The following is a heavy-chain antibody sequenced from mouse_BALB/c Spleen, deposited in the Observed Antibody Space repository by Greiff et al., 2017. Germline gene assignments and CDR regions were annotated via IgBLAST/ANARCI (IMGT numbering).Heavy chain of an antibody. J-gene: IGHJ2*01. V-gene: IGHV7-3*02. CDR1: GFTFTDYY. CDR3: ARYYYGSSYYFDY. Sequence: EVMLVESGGGLVQPGGSLRLSCATSGFTFTDYYMSWVRQPPGKALEWLGFIRNKANGYTTEYSASVKGRFTISRDNSQSILYLQMNTLRAEDSATYYCARYYYGSSYYFDYWGQGTTLTGSS. CDR2: IRNKANGYTT. D-gene: IGHD1-1*01.